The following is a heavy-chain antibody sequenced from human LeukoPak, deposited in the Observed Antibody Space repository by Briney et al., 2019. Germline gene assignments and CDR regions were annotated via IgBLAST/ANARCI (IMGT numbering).Heavy chain of an antibody. V-gene: IGHV3-9*01. CDR3: AKDITPLAVAEYYFDY. CDR2: ISWNSGSI. CDR1: GFTFDDYA. J-gene: IGHJ4*02. Sequence: PGGSLRLSCAASGFTFDDYAMHWVRQAPGKGLEWVSGISWNSGSIGYADSVKGRFTISRDNAKNSLYLQMNSLRAEDTALYYCAKDITPLAVAEYYFDYWGQGTLVTVSS. D-gene: IGHD6-19*01.